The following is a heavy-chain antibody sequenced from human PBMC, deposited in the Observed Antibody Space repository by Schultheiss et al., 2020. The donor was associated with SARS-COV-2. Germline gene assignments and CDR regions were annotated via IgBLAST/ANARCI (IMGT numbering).Heavy chain of an antibody. Sequence: SETLSLTCAVYGGSFSGYYWSWIRQPPGKGLEWIGEINHSGSTNYNPSLKSRVTISVDTSKNQFSLKLSSVTAADTAVYYCARDPQSYYDSSGRDYWGQGTLVTVSS. CDR3: ARDPQSYYDSSGRDY. J-gene: IGHJ4*02. CDR1: GGSFSGYY. CDR2: INHSGST. D-gene: IGHD3-22*01. V-gene: IGHV4-34*01.